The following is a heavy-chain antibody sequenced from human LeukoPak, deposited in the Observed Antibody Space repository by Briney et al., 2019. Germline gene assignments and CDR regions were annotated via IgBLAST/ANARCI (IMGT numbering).Heavy chain of an antibody. CDR1: GLTFSSYA. V-gene: IGHV3-30-3*01. Sequence: GRSLRLSCAASGLTFSSYAMHWVRQAPGKGLEWVAVISYDGSNKYYADSVKGRFTISRDNSKNTLYLQMNSLRAEDTAVYYCARDPMVRGVIMGDNWFDPWGQGTLVTVSS. CDR2: ISYDGSNK. J-gene: IGHJ5*02. CDR3: ARDPMVRGVIMGDNWFDP. D-gene: IGHD3-10*01.